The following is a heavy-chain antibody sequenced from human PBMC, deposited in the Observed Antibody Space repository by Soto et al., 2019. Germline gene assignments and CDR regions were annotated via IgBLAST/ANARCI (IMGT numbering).Heavy chain of an antibody. CDR1: GFTISTYH. CDR3: TRDGRRGYDMDV. Sequence: PGGSLRLSCAASGFTISTYHLNWVRQAPGKGLEWVSYISTDLRALYYADSVRGRFTISRDNAKNSLYLQMTSLRDEDTGVYYCTRDGRRGYDMDVWGQGTTVT. V-gene: IGHV3-48*02. CDR2: ISTDLRAL. D-gene: IGHD1-26*01. J-gene: IGHJ6*02.